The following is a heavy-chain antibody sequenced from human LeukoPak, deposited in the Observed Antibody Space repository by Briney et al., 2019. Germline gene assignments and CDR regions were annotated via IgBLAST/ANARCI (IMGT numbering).Heavy chain of an antibody. D-gene: IGHD5-24*01. CDR1: GFTFSSYG. J-gene: IGHJ4*02. CDR2: ISYDGSNK. V-gene: IGHV3-30*03. CDR3: ASDLDSGRDGYNPPDY. Sequence: GGSLRLSCEASGFTFSSYGMHWVRQAPGKGLEWVAVISYDGSNKYYADSVKGRFTISRDNSKNTLYLQMNSLRTEDTAVYYCASDLDSGRDGYNPPDYWGQGTLVTVSS.